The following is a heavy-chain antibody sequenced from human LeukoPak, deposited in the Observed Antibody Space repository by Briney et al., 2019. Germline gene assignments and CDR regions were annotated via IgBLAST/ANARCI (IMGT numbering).Heavy chain of an antibody. CDR1: GYTFTGYY. Sequence: ASVKVSCKASGYTFTGYYMHWVRQAPGQGLEWMGWIHPNSGGTNYAQKFQGRITMTRDTSISTAYMELSRLRSDDTAVYYCARGWRTDYYGSGTPGSWFDPWGQGTLVTVSS. D-gene: IGHD3-10*01. V-gene: IGHV1-2*02. CDR2: IHPNSGGT. J-gene: IGHJ5*02. CDR3: ARGWRTDYYGSGTPGSWFDP.